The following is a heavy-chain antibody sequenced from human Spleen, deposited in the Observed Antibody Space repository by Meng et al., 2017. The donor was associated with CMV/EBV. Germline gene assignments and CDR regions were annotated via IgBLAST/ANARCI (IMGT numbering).Heavy chain of an antibody. CDR2: INPNSGDT. V-gene: IGHV1-2*02. CDR1: GYPFISYG. CDR3: ARGSASGYDSRSAYYISDYFDS. Sequence: ASVKVSCKTSGYPFISYGLTWVRQAPGQGLEWMGWINPNSGDTKYAQKFQDIVTMTRDTSISTVHMELSRLTSDDTAVYYCARGSASGYDSRSAYYISDYFDSWGQGTLVTVSS. J-gene: IGHJ4*02. D-gene: IGHD3-3*01.